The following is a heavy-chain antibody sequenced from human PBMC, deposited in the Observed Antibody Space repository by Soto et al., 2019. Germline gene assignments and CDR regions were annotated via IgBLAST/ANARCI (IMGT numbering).Heavy chain of an antibody. CDR3: ARHQGLLMVYARGLDAFDI. D-gene: IGHD2-8*01. CDR1: GGSISSSSYY. J-gene: IGHJ3*02. Sequence: SETLSLTCTVSGGSISSSSYYWGWIRQPPGKGLEWIGSIYYSGSTYYNPSLKSRVTISVDTSKNQFSLKLSSVTAADTAVYYCARHQGLLMVYARGLDAFDIWGQGTMVTVSS. CDR2: IYYSGST. V-gene: IGHV4-39*01.